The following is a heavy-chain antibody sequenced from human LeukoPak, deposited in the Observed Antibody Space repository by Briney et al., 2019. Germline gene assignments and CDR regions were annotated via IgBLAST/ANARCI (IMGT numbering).Heavy chain of an antibody. D-gene: IGHD4-17*01. CDR1: GFTFSSYA. J-gene: IGHJ5*02. Sequence: QTGGSLRLSCAASGFTFSSYAMSWVRQAPGKGLEWVSAISGSGGSTYYADSVKGRFTISRDNSKNTLYLQMNSLRAEDTAVYYCAKAKSRAPVTMYNWFDPWGQGTLVTVSS. CDR2: ISGSGGST. V-gene: IGHV3-23*01. CDR3: AKAKSRAPVTMYNWFDP.